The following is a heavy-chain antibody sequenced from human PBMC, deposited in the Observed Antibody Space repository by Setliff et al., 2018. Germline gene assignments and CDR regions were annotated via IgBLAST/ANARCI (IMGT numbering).Heavy chain of an antibody. J-gene: IGHJ6*03. V-gene: IGHV4-4*07. CDR2: IYIGGSA. CDR1: GGSISSYY. Sequence: KTSETLSLTCTVTGGSISSYYWSWIRQPAGKGLEWIGHIYIGGSANYNPSLKSRVTMSIDTSKNQFSLKLNSATAADMAVYYCAREQWLDPPGYYYMDVWAKGTTVTVSS. D-gene: IGHD6-19*01. CDR3: AREQWLDPPGYYYMDV.